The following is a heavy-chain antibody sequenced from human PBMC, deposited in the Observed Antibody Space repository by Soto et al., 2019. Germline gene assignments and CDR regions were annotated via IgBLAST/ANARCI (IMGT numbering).Heavy chain of an antibody. Sequence: GGSLRLSCAASGFNFSSYEMNWVRQAPGKGLEWVSYISSSGSTIYYTDSVKGRFTISRDNAKNSLYLQMNSLRAEDTAVYYCARDNDFWSGSRAKIDYWGQGTLVTVSS. CDR1: GFNFSSYE. J-gene: IGHJ4*02. CDR2: ISSSGSTI. V-gene: IGHV3-48*03. D-gene: IGHD3-3*01. CDR3: ARDNDFWSGSRAKIDY.